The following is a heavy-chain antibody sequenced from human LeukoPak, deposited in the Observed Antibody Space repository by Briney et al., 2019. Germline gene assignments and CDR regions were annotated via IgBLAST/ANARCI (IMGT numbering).Heavy chain of an antibody. CDR3: ARDHGFPPNHYYYYYAMDV. CDR1: GFTFSNYG. V-gene: IGHV3-33*01. D-gene: IGHD5-24*01. J-gene: IGHJ6*02. CDR2: IWFDGSNK. Sequence: GGSLRLSCAASGFTFSNYGMHWVRQAPGKGLEWVAIIWFDGSNKFHADSVKGRFTISRDNSKNTLYLQMNSLRGDDTAVYYCARDHGFPPNHYYYYYAMDVWGLGTTVTVSS.